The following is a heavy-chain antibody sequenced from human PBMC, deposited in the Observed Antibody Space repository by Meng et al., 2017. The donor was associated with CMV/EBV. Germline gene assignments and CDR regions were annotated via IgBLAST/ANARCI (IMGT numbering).Heavy chain of an antibody. Sequence: SGGSISSYYWSWIRQPPGKGLEWIGYIYYSGSTNYNPSLKSRVTISVDTSKNQFPLKLSSVTAADTAVYYCASTLGDCSGGSCYFDYWGQGTLVTVSS. CDR2: IYYSGST. J-gene: IGHJ4*02. D-gene: IGHD2-15*01. V-gene: IGHV4-59*01. CDR3: ASTLGDCSGGSCYFDY. CDR1: GGSISSYY.